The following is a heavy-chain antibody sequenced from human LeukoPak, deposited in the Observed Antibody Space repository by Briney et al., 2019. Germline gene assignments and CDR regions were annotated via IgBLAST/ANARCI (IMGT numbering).Heavy chain of an antibody. Sequence: GESLTISCKGSGWRFTNYWIGWVRQMPGKGLEWMAIIYPGDSETRYSPPFQGQVTISADKSINTAYLQWSSLKASDTAMYYCARALVYSVPYFDYWGQGTLVTVS. D-gene: IGHD1-26*01. CDR2: IYPGDSET. V-gene: IGHV5-51*01. CDR1: GWRFTNYW. J-gene: IGHJ4*02. CDR3: ARALVYSVPYFDY.